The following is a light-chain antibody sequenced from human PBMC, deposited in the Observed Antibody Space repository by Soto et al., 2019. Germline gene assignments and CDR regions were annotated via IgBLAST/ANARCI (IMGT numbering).Light chain of an antibody. J-gene: IGKJ4*02. CDR3: LQYYNSPFT. V-gene: IGKV1-6*01. CDR1: QDIRKD. CDR2: GAS. Sequence: AIQMTQSPSSLSASVGDRVAITFRASQDIRKDLAWYQHKPGKAPQIIIYGASTLQTGVASRFRGSGSATDFTLTISSLQPEDSAAYHCLQYYNSPFT.